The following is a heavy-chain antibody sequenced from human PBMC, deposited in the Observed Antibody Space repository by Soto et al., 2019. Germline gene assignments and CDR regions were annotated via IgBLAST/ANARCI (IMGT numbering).Heavy chain of an antibody. CDR2: SRGRASGYTI. CDR1: GFTLSDYR. J-gene: IGHJ4*02. V-gene: IGHV3-72*01. D-gene: IGHD1-26*01. Sequence: EVQLVESGGGLVQPGGSLRLSCAASGFTLSDYRMDWVRLAPGKGLEWVARSRGRASGYTIEYAASVEDRFTISRDDSKNSLYLQMNSLKIEDTAVYYCSRDIGRHSFDYWGQGTPVTVSS. CDR3: SRDIGRHSFDY.